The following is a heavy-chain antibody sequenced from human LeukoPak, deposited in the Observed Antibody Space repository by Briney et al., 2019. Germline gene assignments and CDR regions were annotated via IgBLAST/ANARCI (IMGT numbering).Heavy chain of an antibody. CDR2: ISSSSSYI. CDR3: ARDRRGYSYGYSDY. CDR1: GFTFSSYT. J-gene: IGHJ4*02. V-gene: IGHV3-21*01. D-gene: IGHD5-18*01. Sequence: PGGSLRLSCAASGFTFSSYTMHWIRQAPGKGLEWVSSISSSSSYIYYADSVKGRFTISRDNARNSLYLQMNSLRAEDTAVYYCARDRRGYSYGYSDYWGQGTLVTVSS.